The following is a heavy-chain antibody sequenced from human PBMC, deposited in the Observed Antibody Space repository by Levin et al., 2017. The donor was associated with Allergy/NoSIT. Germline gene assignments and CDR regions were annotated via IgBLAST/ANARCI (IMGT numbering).Heavy chain of an antibody. CDR3: ARGGVTTDI. J-gene: IGHJ3*02. CDR1: GDSITSSF. V-gene: IGHV4-4*07. D-gene: IGHD2-21*02. Sequence: PSETLSLTCTVAGDSITSSFWAWIRQAAGKRLEWIGRINDRGDTTYNPSLMGRVTMSVDTSKNQFSLRLTSVTAAATAVYFCARGGVTTDIWGQGTKVSVSS. CDR2: INDRGDT.